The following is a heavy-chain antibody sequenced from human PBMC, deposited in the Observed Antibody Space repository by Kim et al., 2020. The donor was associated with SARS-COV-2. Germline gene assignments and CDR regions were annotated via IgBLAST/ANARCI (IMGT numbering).Heavy chain of an antibody. V-gene: IGHV4-34*01. CDR3: ASPRAYSSSPRQLDY. D-gene: IGHD6-6*01. J-gene: IGHJ4*02. Sequence: PPLKSRVTLSVDTSKNQFSLTLSSVTAADTAVYYCASPRAYSSSPRQLDYWGQGTLVTVSS.